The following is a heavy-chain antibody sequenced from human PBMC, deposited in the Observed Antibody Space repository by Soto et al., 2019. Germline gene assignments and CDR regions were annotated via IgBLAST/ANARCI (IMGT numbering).Heavy chain of an antibody. V-gene: IGHV1-69*13. CDR3: ARDPALAYYFDY. CDR2: IIPIFGTA. CDR1: GGTFSSYA. Sequence: SVKVSCKASGGTFSSYAISWVRQAPGQGLEWMGGIIPIFGTANYAQKFQGRVTITADESTSTAYMELSSLRSEDTAVYYCARDPALAYYFDYWGQGTLVTVSS. J-gene: IGHJ4*02. D-gene: IGHD6-13*01.